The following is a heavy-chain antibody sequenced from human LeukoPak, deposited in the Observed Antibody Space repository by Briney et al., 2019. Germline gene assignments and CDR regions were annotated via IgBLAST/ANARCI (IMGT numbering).Heavy chain of an antibody. D-gene: IGHD6-6*01. V-gene: IGHV4-39*07. Sequence: SQTLSLTCTVSGDSISNTNYYWGWIRQPPGKGLEWIGSIYYSGRTYYNPSLKSRVTISVDTSKNQFSLRLSSVTAADTAVYYCTTIEYSSSIVYWGQGTLVTVSS. CDR3: TTIEYSSSIVY. CDR2: IYYSGRT. J-gene: IGHJ4*02. CDR1: GDSISNTNYY.